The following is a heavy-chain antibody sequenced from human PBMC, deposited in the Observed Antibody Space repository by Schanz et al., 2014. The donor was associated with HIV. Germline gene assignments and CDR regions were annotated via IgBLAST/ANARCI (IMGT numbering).Heavy chain of an antibody. CDR2: ISSSSSTI. D-gene: IGHD5-18*01. CDR3: VRGDTVFEY. CDR1: GFTFSSYS. V-gene: IGHV3-48*04. J-gene: IGHJ4*02. Sequence: EVQLVESGGGLVQPGGSLRLSCAASGFTFSSYSMNWVRQAPGKGLEWVSYISSSSSTIYYADSVKGRFTISRDNAKNSLYLQMNSLRFADTAVYYCVRGDTVFEYWGQGTLVTVSS.